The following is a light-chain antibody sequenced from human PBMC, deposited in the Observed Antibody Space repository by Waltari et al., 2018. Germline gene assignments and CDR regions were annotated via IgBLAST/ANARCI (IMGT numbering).Light chain of an antibody. CDR2: DAS. V-gene: IGKV3-11*01. J-gene: IGKJ4*01. Sequence: LTQSPASLSVSPGDTVILSCRASQSVRTNLVWYQQKAGQAPRLLIYDASNRATGVPDRFDAFGSGTDFTLTISSLEPEDSAVYYCQQRNDWPLTFGGGTRVEIK. CDR1: QSVRTN. CDR3: QQRNDWPLT.